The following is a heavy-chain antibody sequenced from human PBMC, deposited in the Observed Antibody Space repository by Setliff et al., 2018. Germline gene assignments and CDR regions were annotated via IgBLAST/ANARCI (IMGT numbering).Heavy chain of an antibody. CDR2: IKQDSTEK. J-gene: IGHJ4*02. D-gene: IGHD6-19*01. CDR1: GFTLSNYW. V-gene: IGHV3-7*01. CDR3: ATSDWYAAFDH. Sequence: GGSLRLSCVDSGFTLSNYWMTWVRQAPGKGLEWVANIKQDSTEKYYVDSVRGRFTISRDNAKNSMYLQMNSLRADDTAVYYCATSDWYAAFDHWGQGALVTVSS.